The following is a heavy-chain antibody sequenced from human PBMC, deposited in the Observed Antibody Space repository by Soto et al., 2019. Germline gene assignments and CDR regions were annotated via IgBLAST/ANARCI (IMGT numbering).Heavy chain of an antibody. CDR3: ARERVLVPAAMPHYYGMDV. Sequence: SVKVSCKASGGTFSSYAISWVRQAPGQGLEWMGGIIPIFGTANYAQKFQGRVTITADESTSTAYMELSSLRSEDTAVYYCARERVLVPAAMPHYYGMDVWGQGTTVAVSS. CDR2: IIPIFGTA. CDR1: GGTFSSYA. V-gene: IGHV1-69*13. J-gene: IGHJ6*02. D-gene: IGHD2-2*01.